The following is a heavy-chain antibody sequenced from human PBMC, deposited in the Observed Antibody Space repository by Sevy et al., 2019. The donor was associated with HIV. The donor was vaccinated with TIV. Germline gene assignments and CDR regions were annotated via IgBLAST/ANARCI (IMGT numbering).Heavy chain of an antibody. CDR3: ARARGHCDGGSCHPPDY. Sequence: GGSLRLSCAASGFIFSGYTMTWVRQAPGKGLEWVANIKEDESARYYVDSVRGRFTISRDNTKTSLYLQMDSLRVEDTAVYFCARARGHCDGGSCHPPDYWGQGTLVTVS. D-gene: IGHD2-15*01. J-gene: IGHJ4*02. V-gene: IGHV3-7*01. CDR1: GFIFSGYT. CDR2: IKEDESAR.